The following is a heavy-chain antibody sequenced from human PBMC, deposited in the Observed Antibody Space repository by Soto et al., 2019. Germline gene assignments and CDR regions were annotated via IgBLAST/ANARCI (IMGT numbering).Heavy chain of an antibody. CDR3: ASGDRGYIVNPGASIGGSYYYDLDV. CDR1: SGSISTVNW. CDR2: IYHSGST. J-gene: IGHJ6*03. D-gene: IGHD2-15*01. V-gene: IGHV4-4*02. Sequence: QVQLQESGPGLVKPSETLSLTCAVSSGSISTVNWWSWVRQPPGTGLEWIGDIYHSGSTNYNPSLKSRLTMAVDKSKNQFSLKLKSVTAADAAVYYCASGDRGYIVNPGASIGGSYYYDLDVWGKGTTVTVSS.